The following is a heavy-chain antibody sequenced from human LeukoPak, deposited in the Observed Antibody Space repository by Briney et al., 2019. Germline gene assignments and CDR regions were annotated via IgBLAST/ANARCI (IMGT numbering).Heavy chain of an antibody. CDR2: ISSSSSYI. Sequence: GGSLRLSCAASGFTFSSYSMNWVRQAPGKGLEWVSSISSSSSYIYYADSVKGRFTISRDNAKNSLYLQMNSLRAEDTAVYYCARDPPPKDIVVAPDYWGQGTLVTVSS. CDR1: GFTFSSYS. J-gene: IGHJ4*02. D-gene: IGHD2-2*01. CDR3: ARDPPPKDIVVAPDY. V-gene: IGHV3-21*01.